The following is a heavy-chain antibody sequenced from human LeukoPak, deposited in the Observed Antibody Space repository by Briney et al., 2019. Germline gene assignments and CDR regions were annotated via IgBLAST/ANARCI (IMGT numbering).Heavy chain of an antibody. J-gene: IGHJ5*02. D-gene: IGHD3-22*01. CDR2: INPNSGGT. Sequence: ASVKVSCKASGYTFTGYYMHWVRQAPGQGLEWMGWINPNSGGTNYAQKFQGRVTMTRDTSISTAYMELSRLRSDDTAVYYCARGPLYYDSSGLTHWFDPWGQGTLVTVSS. CDR1: GYTFTGYY. V-gene: IGHV1-2*02. CDR3: ARGPLYYDSSGLTHWFDP.